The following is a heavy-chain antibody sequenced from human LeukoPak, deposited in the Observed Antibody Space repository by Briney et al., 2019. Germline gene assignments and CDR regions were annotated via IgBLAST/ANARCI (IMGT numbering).Heavy chain of an antibody. CDR2: IYTSGST. CDR3: ARDRSYSSGWYSSRLNWFDP. V-gene: IGHV4-4*07. Sequence: PSETLSLTCTVSGGSISSYYWSWIRQPAGKGLEWIGRIYTSGSTNYNPSLKSRVTMSVDTSKNQFSLKLSSVTAADTAVYYCARDRSYSSGWYSSRLNWFDPWGQGTLVTVSS. CDR1: GGSISSYY. D-gene: IGHD6-19*01. J-gene: IGHJ5*02.